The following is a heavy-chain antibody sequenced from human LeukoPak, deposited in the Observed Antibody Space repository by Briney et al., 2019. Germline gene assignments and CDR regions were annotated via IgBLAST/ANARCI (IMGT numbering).Heavy chain of an antibody. CDR2: IWYDGSNE. CDR1: GFTFSSYA. CDR3: ASAFGGYELGVDY. D-gene: IGHD5-12*01. J-gene: IGHJ4*02. Sequence: QSGGSLRLSCAASGFTFSSYAVSWVRQAPGKGLEWVAVIWYDGSNEYYADSVKGRFTISRDNSKNTLYLQMNSLRAEDTAVYYCASAFGGYELGVDYWGQGTLVTVSS. V-gene: IGHV3-33*08.